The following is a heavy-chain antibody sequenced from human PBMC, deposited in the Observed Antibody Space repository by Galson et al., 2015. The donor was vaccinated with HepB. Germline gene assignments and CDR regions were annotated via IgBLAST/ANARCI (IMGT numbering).Heavy chain of an antibody. D-gene: IGHD3-22*01. J-gene: IGHJ4*02. CDR3: AASVSYFHDSSGYYSI. CDR1: GFTFSNSA. CDR2: ISGGGGST. V-gene: IGHV3-23*01. Sequence: SLRLSCADSGFTFSNSAMNWVRQAPGKGLEWVSSISGGGGSTYYADSVKGRFTISRDNFNNTLYLQLKSLRAEDTAVYYCAASVSYFHDSSGYYSIWGQGTLVTVSS.